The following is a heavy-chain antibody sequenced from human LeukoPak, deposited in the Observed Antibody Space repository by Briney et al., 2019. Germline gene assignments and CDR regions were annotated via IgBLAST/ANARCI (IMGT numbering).Heavy chain of an antibody. CDR2: IYYSGST. D-gene: IGHD3-22*01. Sequence: SETLFLTCTVSGGSISSSSYYWGWIRQPPGKGLEWVGSIYYSGSTYYNPSLKSRVTISVDTSKNQFSLKLSSVTAADTAVYYCARHILYDRSGLGGDYWGQGTLVTVSS. V-gene: IGHV4-39*01. CDR3: ARHILYDRSGLGGDY. CDR1: GGSISSSSYY. J-gene: IGHJ4*02.